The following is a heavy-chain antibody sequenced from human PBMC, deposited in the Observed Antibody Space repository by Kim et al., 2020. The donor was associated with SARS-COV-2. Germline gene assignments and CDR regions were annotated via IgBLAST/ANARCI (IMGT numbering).Heavy chain of an antibody. CDR1: GFTFNNDA. CDR2: TSSSSDST. J-gene: IGHJ4*02. V-gene: IGHV3-23*01. CDR3: AKGGSGTINSCYNY. Sequence: GGSLRLSCAASGFTFNNDAMSWVRQAPGKGLEWVSVTSSSSDSTYYADSVKGRFTISRDNSNNTLYLQMDSLRADDTAVYYCAKGGSGTINSCYNYWGQG. D-gene: IGHD2-15*01.